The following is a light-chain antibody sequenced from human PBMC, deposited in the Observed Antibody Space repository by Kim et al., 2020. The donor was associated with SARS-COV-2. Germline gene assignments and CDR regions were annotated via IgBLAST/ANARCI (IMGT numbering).Light chain of an antibody. CDR3: QQDYNLPPLT. CDR1: QSVSSSY. Sequence: PGERVTLSCRASQSVSSSYLTWYQQKPGQAPRLLIYGASTRATGIPARFSGSGSGTDFTLTISSLQPEDFAFYYCQQDYNLPPLTFGGGTKVDIK. V-gene: IGKV3D-7*01. J-gene: IGKJ4*01. CDR2: GAS.